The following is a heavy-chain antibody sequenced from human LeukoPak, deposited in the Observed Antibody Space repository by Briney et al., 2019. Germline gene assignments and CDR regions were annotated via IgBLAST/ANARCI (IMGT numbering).Heavy chain of an antibody. CDR3: ARDSPLYNWKHQVDY. J-gene: IGHJ4*02. Sequence: GGSLRLSCAASGFTFSSYWMSWVRQAPGKGLEWVANIKQDGSEKYYMDSVKGRFTISRDNAKNSLYLQMNSLRAEDTAVYYCARDSPLYNWKHQVDYWGQGTLVTVSS. CDR1: GFTFSSYW. D-gene: IGHD1-1*01. CDR2: IKQDGSEK. V-gene: IGHV3-7*01.